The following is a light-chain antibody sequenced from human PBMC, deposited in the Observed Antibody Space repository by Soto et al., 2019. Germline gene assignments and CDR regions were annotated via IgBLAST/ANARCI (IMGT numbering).Light chain of an antibody. Sequence: QPVLTQSPSASASLGASVKLTCPLTSGHTGYDIAWHQQQSEKGPRYLMKLRSDGSHTKGDGIPDRFSGSSSGAERYLTISSLQSEDEAEYYCQTWGTGYVVFGGGTKVTVL. J-gene: IGLJ2*01. CDR1: SGHTGYD. CDR3: QTWGTGYVV. CDR2: LRSDGSH. V-gene: IGLV4-69*01.